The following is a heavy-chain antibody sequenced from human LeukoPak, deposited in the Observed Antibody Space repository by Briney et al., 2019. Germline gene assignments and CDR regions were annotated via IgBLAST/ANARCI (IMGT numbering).Heavy chain of an antibody. V-gene: IGHV4-59*01. Sequence: SGTLSLTCTVSGGSISSYYWSWIRQPPGKGLEWIGYIYYSGSTNYNPSLKSRVTISVDTSKNQFSLKLSSVTAADTAVYYCARDLGGGTDFDYWGQGTLVTVSS. CDR2: IYYSGST. CDR1: GGSISSYY. J-gene: IGHJ4*02. D-gene: IGHD4-23*01. CDR3: ARDLGGGTDFDY.